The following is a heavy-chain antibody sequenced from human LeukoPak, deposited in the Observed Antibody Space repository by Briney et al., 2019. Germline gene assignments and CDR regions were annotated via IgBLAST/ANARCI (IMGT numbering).Heavy chain of an antibody. V-gene: IGHV3-15*01. J-gene: IGHJ4*02. D-gene: IGHD3-16*02. CDR2: IKSKTDGETT. CDR3: TTDKRVALYDYVWGSYRPY. Sequence: GGSLRLSCAASGFTFTNAWMSWVRQAPGKGLEWVGRIKSKTDGETTDYAAPVKGRFTIPRDDSKNTLYLQMNSLKTEDTAVYYCTTDKRVALYDYVWGSYRPYWGQGTLVTVSS. CDR1: GFTFTNAW.